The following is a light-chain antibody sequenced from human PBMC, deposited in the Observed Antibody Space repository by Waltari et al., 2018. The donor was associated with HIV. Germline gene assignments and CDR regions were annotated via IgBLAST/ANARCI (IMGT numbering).Light chain of an antibody. Sequence: EIVMTQSPVTLSVSPGERATLSCRGSRTFGGRLAWYQQKPGQAPRLLIYDVSSRASGIPARFSGSGSGTDFTLTISSLQAEDVAVYYCQQYYTTPWRFGPGTKVDIK. CDR3: QQYYTTPWR. V-gene: IGKV3-15*01. J-gene: IGKJ3*01. CDR1: RTFGGR. CDR2: DVS.